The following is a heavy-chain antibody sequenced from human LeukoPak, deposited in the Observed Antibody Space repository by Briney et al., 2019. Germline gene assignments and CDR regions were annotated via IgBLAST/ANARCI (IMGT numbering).Heavy chain of an antibody. CDR3: SRAVSGGSGINDR. CDR1: GFTLSNYA. CDR2: ISDGGLST. D-gene: IGHD3-10*01. V-gene: IGHV3-23*01. J-gene: IGHJ5*02. Sequence: GGSLRLSCAASGFTLSNYAMSWVGQAPGKGLEWVSVISDGGLSTYYADSVKGRFTISRDISKNTLYLQMNSLRAEDTALYHCSRAVSGGSGINDRWGQVILVTVSS.